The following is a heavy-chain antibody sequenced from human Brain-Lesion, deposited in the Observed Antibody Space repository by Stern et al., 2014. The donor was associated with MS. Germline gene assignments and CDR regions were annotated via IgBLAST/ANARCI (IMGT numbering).Heavy chain of an antibody. CDR1: GFTFDDYA. Sequence: VQLVQSGGDLVQPGRSLRLSCAAFGFTFDDYAMHWVRQAPGKGLEWVAGISWNSGTIGYADSVKGRFTTSRDNAYSSLYLQMNSLRPEDTALYYCARHITGSSAYFAYWGQGTLVTVSS. D-gene: IGHD1-14*01. J-gene: IGHJ4*02. V-gene: IGHV3-9*01. CDR3: ARHITGSSAYFAY. CDR2: ISWNSGTI.